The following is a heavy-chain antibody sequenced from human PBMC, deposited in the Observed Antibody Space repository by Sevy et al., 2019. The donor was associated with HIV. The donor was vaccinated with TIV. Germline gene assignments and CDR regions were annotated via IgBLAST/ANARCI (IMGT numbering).Heavy chain of an antibody. V-gene: IGHV3-43*01. CDR2: ISWDGGST. D-gene: IGHD4-17*01. CDR3: AKLGGNYGDYDDY. CDR1: GFTFDDYT. J-gene: IGHJ4*02. Sequence: GGSLRLSCAASGFTFDDYTMHWVRQPPGKGLEWVSLISWDGGSTYYADSVKGRFTISRDNSKNSLFLQMNSLRSEDTVFYYCAKLGGNYGDYDDYWGRGTLVTVSS.